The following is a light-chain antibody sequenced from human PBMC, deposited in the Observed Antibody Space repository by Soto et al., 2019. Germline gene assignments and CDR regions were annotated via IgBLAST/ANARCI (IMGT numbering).Light chain of an antibody. CDR2: TNN. V-gene: IGLV1-44*01. Sequence: QSVLTQPPSASGTPGQRVTISCSGSSSNIGSNTVNWYQQLPGTAPKLLMYTNNQRPSGVPDRFSGSKSGTSASLAINGLQSEDEADYYCAAWDDSLNGVVFGGGTKVTVL. CDR3: AAWDDSLNGVV. CDR1: SSNIGSNT. J-gene: IGLJ3*02.